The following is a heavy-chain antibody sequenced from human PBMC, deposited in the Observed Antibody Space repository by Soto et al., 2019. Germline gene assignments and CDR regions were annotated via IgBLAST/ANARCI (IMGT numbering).Heavy chain of an antibody. CDR3: ARKRDGYNYYFDY. CDR1: GGTFSSYA. J-gene: IGHJ4*02. D-gene: IGHD5-12*01. CDR2: IIPIFGTA. V-gene: IGHV1-69*13. Sequence: GASVKVSCKASGGTFSSYAISWVRQAPGHGLEWMGGIIPIFGTANYTQKFQGRVTITADESTSTAYMELSSLRSEDTAVYYCARKRDGYNYYFDYWGQGTLVTVSS.